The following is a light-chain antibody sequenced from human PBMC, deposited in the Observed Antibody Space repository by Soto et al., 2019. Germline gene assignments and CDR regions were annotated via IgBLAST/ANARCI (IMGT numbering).Light chain of an antibody. CDR3: ISYTSRNTYV. CDR1: NSDVGIYDF. V-gene: IGLV2-14*01. Sequence: QSALTQPASVSGTPGQSITISCTGSNSDVGIYDFVSWYQHHPGRAPKLIVSEVSHRPSGVSNRFSGSKSGNTASLTISGLQSEDEADYYCISYTSRNTYVFGTGTKVTVL. J-gene: IGLJ1*01. CDR2: EVS.